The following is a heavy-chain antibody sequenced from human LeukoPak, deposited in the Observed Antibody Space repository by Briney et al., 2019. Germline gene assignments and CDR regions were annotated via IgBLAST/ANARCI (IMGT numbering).Heavy chain of an antibody. V-gene: IGHV4-4*07. CDR1: GGSITSYL. Sequence: PSETLALTCTVSGGSITSYLWSWILQPAGKGLEGSGRVYSSGSTNYNPSLKSRVTMSVDTSKSHFSLRLTSVTAADTAVYYCARVGGITIFGGAFDVWGQGTMVTVSS. D-gene: IGHD3-3*01. CDR3: ARVGGITIFGGAFDV. J-gene: IGHJ3*01. CDR2: VYSSGST.